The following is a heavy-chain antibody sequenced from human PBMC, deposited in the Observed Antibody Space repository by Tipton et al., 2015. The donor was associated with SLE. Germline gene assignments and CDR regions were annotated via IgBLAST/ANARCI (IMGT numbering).Heavy chain of an antibody. CDR1: GGSISSGGYF. J-gene: IGHJ4*02. CDR3: ASGIVDTSGYYSTYFDY. D-gene: IGHD3-22*01. V-gene: IGHV4-31*11. Sequence: TLSLTCAVSGGSISSGGYFWSWIRQHPRKGLEYIGYIFYTGSTFYNPSLKSRVTISVDTSKTQFSLKLSSVTAADTAVYYCASGIVDTSGYYSTYFDYWGQGTLVTVSS. CDR2: IFYTGST.